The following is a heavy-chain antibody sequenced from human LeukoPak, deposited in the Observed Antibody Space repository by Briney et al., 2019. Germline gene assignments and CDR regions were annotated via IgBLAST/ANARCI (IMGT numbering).Heavy chain of an antibody. Sequence: GRSLRLSCAASGFTFSSYAMHWVRQAPGKGLVWVSHINGDGSNVNYADSVKGRFTISRDNAKNTLYLQMNSLRVEDTALYYCGRGKSPAAVDDWGQGTLVTVPS. CDR1: GFTFSSYA. CDR2: INGDGSNV. CDR3: GRGKSPAAVDD. V-gene: IGHV3-74*01. D-gene: IGHD2-2*01. J-gene: IGHJ4*02.